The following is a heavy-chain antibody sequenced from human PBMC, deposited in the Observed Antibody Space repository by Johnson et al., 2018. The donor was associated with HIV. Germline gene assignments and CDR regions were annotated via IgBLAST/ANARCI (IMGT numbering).Heavy chain of an antibody. CDR2: IWYDGSNK. D-gene: IGHD2-2*01. V-gene: IGHV3-33*01. J-gene: IGHJ3*02. CDR3: AREVSSGGYCTTTTCYAAAFDI. CDR1: GFTFSNYG. Sequence: QVQLVESGGGVVQPGRSLRLSCAASGFTFSNYGMHWVRQAPGKGLEWVAVIWYDGSNKYYADSVQGRFTISRDNAKSSLNLQINSLRAGDTAVYYCAREVSSGGYCTTTTCYAAAFDIWGRGTMVTVSS.